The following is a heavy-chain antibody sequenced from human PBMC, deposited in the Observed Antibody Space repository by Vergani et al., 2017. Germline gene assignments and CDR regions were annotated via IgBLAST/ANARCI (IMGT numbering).Heavy chain of an antibody. CDR2: FDPEDGET. CDR1: GYTLTELS. J-gene: IGHJ6*02. D-gene: IGHD5-18*01. CDR3: ATSLTLIQPGSYYYYGMDV. Sequence: QVQLVQSGAEVKKPGASVKVSCKVSGYTLTELSMHWVRQAPGKGLEWLGGFDPEDGETIYAQQFQGRVTMTEDTSTDTAYMELSSLRSEDTAVYYCATSLTLIQPGSYYYYGMDVWGQGTTVTVSS. V-gene: IGHV1-24*01.